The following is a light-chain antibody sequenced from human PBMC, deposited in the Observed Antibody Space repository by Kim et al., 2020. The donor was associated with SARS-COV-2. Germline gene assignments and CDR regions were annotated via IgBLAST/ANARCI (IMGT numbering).Light chain of an antibody. CDR2: GAS. Sequence: EIVLTQSPATLSLSPGERAALSCRASQSVSSSYLAWDQQKPGQAPRLLIYGASSRATGIPDRFSGSGSGTDFTLTITRLEPDDFAVYYCQQCGTSPLTFGGGTKLEI. J-gene: IGKJ4*01. CDR1: QSVSSSY. V-gene: IGKV3-20*01. CDR3: QQCGTSPLT.